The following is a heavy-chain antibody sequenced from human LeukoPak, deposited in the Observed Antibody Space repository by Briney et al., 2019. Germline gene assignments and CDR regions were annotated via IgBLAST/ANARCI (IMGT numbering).Heavy chain of an antibody. CDR2: IYYSGST. CDR1: GGSISSYY. CDR3: ARGARPRCSSTSCYIRVYYYYYMDV. D-gene: IGHD2-2*02. V-gene: IGHV4-59*08. J-gene: IGHJ6*03. Sequence: PSETLSLTCTVSGGSISSYYWSWIRQPPGKGLEWIGYIYYSGSTNYNPSLKSRVTISVDTSKNQFSLKLSSVTAADTAVYYCARGARPRCSSTSCYIRVYYYYYMDVWGKGTTVTVSS.